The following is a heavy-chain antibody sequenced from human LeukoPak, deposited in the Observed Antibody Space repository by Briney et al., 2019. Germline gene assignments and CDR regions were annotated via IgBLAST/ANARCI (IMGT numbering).Heavy chain of an antibody. CDR2: IIPIFGTA. CDR1: GYTFTGYY. CDR3: ARGTEKLDP. D-gene: IGHD1-1*01. J-gene: IGHJ5*02. Sequence: SVKVSCKASGYTFTGYYMHWVRQAPGQGLEWMGGIIPIFGTANYAQKFQGRVTITADESTSTAYMELSSLRSEDTAVYYCARGTEKLDPWGQGTLVTVSS. V-gene: IGHV1-69*13.